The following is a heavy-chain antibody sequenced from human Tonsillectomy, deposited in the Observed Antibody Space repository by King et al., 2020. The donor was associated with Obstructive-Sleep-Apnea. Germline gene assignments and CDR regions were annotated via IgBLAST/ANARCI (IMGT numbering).Heavy chain of an antibody. CDR1: GGSISSYY. CDR3: ARHGGSYSNDAFDI. J-gene: IGHJ3*02. V-gene: IGHV4-59*08. CDR2: IYYSGST. Sequence: MQLQESGPGLVKPSETLSLTCTVSGGSISSYYWSWIRQPPGKGLEWIGYIYYSGSTNYNPSLKSRVTISVDTSKNQFSLKLSSVTPADTAVYYCARHGGSYSNDAFDIWGQGTMVTVSS. D-gene: IGHD1-26*01.